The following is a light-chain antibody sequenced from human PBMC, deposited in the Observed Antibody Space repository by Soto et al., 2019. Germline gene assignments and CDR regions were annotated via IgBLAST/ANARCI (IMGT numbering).Light chain of an antibody. CDR1: HTISSW. CDR2: KAS. J-gene: IGKJ1*01. V-gene: IGKV1-5*03. CDR3: QHYNSYSEA. Sequence: DIQMTQSPSTLSVSVGDRVTITCLASHTISSWLAWYQQKPGKAPKLLIYKASTLKSGVPSRFSGSGSGTEFTLTISSLQPDDFATYYCQHYNSYSEAFGQGTKVDIK.